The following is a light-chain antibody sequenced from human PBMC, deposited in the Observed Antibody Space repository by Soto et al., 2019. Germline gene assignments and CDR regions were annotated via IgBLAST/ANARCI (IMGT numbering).Light chain of an antibody. CDR2: GAS. Sequence: EIVLTQSPGNLSLSPGERATLSCRASQSVSSSYLAWYQQRPGQAPRLLISGASTRATGIAARFSGSGSGREFTLTISSLQSEDSALYYCQQYSNWPTFGQGTRLEIK. V-gene: IGKV3-15*01. J-gene: IGKJ5*01. CDR1: QSVSSSY. CDR3: QQYSNWPT.